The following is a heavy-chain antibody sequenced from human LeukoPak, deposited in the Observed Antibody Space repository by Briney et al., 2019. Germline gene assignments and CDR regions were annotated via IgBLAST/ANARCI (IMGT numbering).Heavy chain of an antibody. V-gene: IGHV5-51*01. CDR1: GYIFTSYW. J-gene: IGHJ5*02. Sequence: GDSFHISRKVSGYIFTSYWICGVRQMPGEGLEERGIIYSGDSDTRYSPSFQGPVTISADNSISTAYLQWSSLKASDTAMYYCARSPYFDWSIGRRNWFDPWGQGTLLSVP. D-gene: IGHD3-9*01. CDR2: IYSGDSDT. CDR3: ARSPYFDWSIGRRNWFDP.